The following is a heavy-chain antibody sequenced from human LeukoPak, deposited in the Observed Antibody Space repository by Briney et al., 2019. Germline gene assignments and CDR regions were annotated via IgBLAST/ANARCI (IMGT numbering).Heavy chain of an antibody. CDR2: IYPGDSDT. V-gene: IGHV5-51*01. J-gene: IGHJ4*02. CDR1: RYRFTSYW. Sequence: GQSLNISSKVSRYRFTSYWIAWVRQMRVKGLEWMGSIYPGDSDTRYSPSFQGQVTISADKSITTAYLQWSSLKASDTAMYYCATPQVSGWNFDYWGQGTLVTVSS. D-gene: IGHD6-19*01. CDR3: ATPQVSGWNFDY.